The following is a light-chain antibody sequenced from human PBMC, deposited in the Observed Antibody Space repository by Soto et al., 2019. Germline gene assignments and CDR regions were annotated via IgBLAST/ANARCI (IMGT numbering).Light chain of an antibody. Sequence: QSVLTQPPSVSGAPGQRVTISYTGSSSNIGAGYDVHWYHQLPGTAPKLLIYGNSNRPSGVPDRFSGSKSGTSASLAITGLQAEDEADYYCQSYDISLSVVFGGGTQLTVL. V-gene: IGLV1-40*01. CDR1: SSNIGAGYD. CDR3: QSYDISLSVV. J-gene: IGLJ2*01. CDR2: GNS.